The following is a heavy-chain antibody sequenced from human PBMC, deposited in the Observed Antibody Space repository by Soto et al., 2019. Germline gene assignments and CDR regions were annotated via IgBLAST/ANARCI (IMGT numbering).Heavy chain of an antibody. CDR3: ARRQGLNIYAYY. CDR1: SASISSSSYT. Sequence: SETLSLTCTVSSASISSSSYTWGWIRQPPGKGLEWIGSIYYSGTTYYNPSLNSRVTVSVDTSKNQFSLKLSSVTAADTAEYFCARRQGLNIYAYYWGQEILFTVSS. V-gene: IGHV4-39*01. J-gene: IGHJ4*02. CDR2: IYYSGTT. D-gene: IGHD3-10*01.